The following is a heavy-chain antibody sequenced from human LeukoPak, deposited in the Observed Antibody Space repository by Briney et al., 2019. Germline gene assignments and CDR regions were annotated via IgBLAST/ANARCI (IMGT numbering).Heavy chain of an antibody. D-gene: IGHD3-3*01. Sequence: PGGSLRLSCAASAFTFSSYWMSWVRQAPGKGLEWVANIKQDGSEKYYVDSVKGRFTISRDNAKNSLYLQMNSLRAEDTAVYYCARDERFLEWLHHYYYYYMDVWGKGTTVTVSS. CDR2: IKQDGSEK. V-gene: IGHV3-7*01. CDR1: AFTFSSYW. J-gene: IGHJ6*03. CDR3: ARDERFLEWLHHYYYYYMDV.